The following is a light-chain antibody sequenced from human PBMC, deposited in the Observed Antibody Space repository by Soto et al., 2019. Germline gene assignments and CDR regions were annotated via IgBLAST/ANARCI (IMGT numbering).Light chain of an antibody. Sequence: DIVMTQSPDSLAVSLGERATINCKSSQSVLYSSNNKNYLAGYQQKPGQPPKLLIYWASTRESGVPDRFSGSGSGTDFTLTIISLQAEDVAVYYCQQYYSTPQLTFGGGTKVEIK. CDR3: QQYYSTPQLT. J-gene: IGKJ4*01. V-gene: IGKV4-1*01. CDR2: WAS. CDR1: QSVLYSSNNKNY.